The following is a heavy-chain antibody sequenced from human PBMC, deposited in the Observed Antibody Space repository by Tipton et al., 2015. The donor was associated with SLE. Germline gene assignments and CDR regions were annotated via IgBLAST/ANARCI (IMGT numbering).Heavy chain of an antibody. CDR3: ARGSQIAAAEEGDFDC. CDR1: GGSISSYY. V-gene: IGHV4-59*12. CDR2: IYYSGST. Sequence: TLSLTCTVSGGSISSYYWSWIRQPPGKGLEWIGYIYYSGSTNYNPSLKSRVTISVDTSKNQFSLKVNSVTAADTAVYYCARGSQIAAAEEGDFDCWGQGTLVTVSS. D-gene: IGHD6-25*01. J-gene: IGHJ4*02.